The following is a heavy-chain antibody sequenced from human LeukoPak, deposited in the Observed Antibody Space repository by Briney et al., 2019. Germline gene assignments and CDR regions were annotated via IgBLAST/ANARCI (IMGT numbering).Heavy chain of an antibody. D-gene: IGHD4-11*01. V-gene: IGHV3-21*01. Sequence: GGSLRLSCAASGFTFSSYSMNWVRQAPGKGLEWVSSISSSSSYIYYADSVKGRFTISRDNAKNSLYLQMNSLRAEDTAVYYCAKESYSNYGSYYYYMDVWGKGTTVTVSS. J-gene: IGHJ6*03. CDR3: AKESYSNYGSYYYYMDV. CDR2: ISSSSSYI. CDR1: GFTFSSYS.